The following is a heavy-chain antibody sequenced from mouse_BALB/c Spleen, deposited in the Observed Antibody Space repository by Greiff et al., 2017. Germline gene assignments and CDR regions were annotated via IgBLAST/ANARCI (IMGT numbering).Heavy chain of an antibody. J-gene: IGHJ3*01. V-gene: IGHV14-3*02. CDR3: AYGNYGAY. D-gene: IGHD2-1*01. Sequence: EVQLVESGAELVKPGASVKLSCTASGFNIKDTYMHWVKQRPEQGLEWIGRIDPANGNTKYDPKFQGKATITADTSSNTAYLQLSSLTSEDTAVYYCAYGNYGAYWGQGTLVTVSA. CDR2: IDPANGNT. CDR1: GFNIKDTY.